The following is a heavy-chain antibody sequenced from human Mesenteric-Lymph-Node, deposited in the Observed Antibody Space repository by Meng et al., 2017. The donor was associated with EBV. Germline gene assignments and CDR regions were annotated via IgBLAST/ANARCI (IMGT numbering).Heavy chain of an antibody. D-gene: IGHD3-10*01. CDR1: CSPISNTSCY. CDR3: ARENPARGNWFDP. CDR2: VYYSGST. V-gene: IGHV4-61*01. J-gene: IGHJ5*02. Sequence: QTTEHVPVKTMPPIPLALTRPVACSPISNTSCYWRRIRQPPGKVLEWIRYVYYSGSTNYTPSLKSRLTISVYTSKIQFSLNLYSVTAADTAVYYCARENPARGNWFDPWGQGALVTVSS.